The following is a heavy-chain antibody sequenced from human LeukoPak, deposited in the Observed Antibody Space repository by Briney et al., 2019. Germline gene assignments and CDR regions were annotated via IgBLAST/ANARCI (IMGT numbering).Heavy chain of an antibody. D-gene: IGHD6-6*01. V-gene: IGHV3-30-3*01. Sequence: GGSLRLPCAASGFTFSSYAMHWVRQAPGKGLEWVAVISYDGSNKYYADSVKGRFTISRDNSKNTLYLQMNSLRAEDTAVYYCARFSSSSPGYFDYWGQGTLVTVSS. CDR3: ARFSSSSPGYFDY. J-gene: IGHJ4*02. CDR1: GFTFSSYA. CDR2: ISYDGSNK.